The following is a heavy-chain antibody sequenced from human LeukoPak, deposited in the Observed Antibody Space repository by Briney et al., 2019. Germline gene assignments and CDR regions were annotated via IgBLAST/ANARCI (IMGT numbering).Heavy chain of an antibody. D-gene: IGHD3-10*01. CDR1: GFTFTSYA. CDR2: ISGSGDRT. V-gene: IGHV3-23*01. Sequence: GGSLRLSCAVSGFTFTSYAISWVRQAPGKGLEWVSTISGSGDRTYYADSVKGRFTLPRDKSKNTVYLQMDSLRVAETAVYYCARAQYGNLAGIYRLFFDFWGQGPLVPV. CDR3: ARAQYGNLAGIYRLFFDF. J-gene: IGHJ4*02.